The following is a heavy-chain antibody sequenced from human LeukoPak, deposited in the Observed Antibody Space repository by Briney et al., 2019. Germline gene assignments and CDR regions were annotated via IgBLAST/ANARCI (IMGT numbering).Heavy chain of an antibody. CDR2: ISWNSGSI. CDR1: GFTFDDYA. J-gene: IGHJ5*02. D-gene: IGHD6-19*01. CDR3: AKDMRQWLEGWFDP. V-gene: IGHV3-9*01. Sequence: GGSLRLSCAASGFTFDDYAMHWVRQAPGKGLEWVSGISWNSGSIGDAVSVKVPFTISRDNAKNYLYLQMNSLRAEDTALYYCAKDMRQWLEGWFDPWGQGTLVTVSS.